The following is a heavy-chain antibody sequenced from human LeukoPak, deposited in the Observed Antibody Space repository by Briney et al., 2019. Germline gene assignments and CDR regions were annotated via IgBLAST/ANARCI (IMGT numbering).Heavy chain of an antibody. J-gene: IGHJ6*02. Sequence: GGSLRLSCAASGFTFSRYAMHWVRQAPGKGLEWVAVISYDGSNKYYADSVKGRFTISRDNSKNTLYLQMNSLRAEDTAVYYCARPSNYDSLDVWGQGTTVIVAS. V-gene: IGHV3-30-3*01. CDR1: GFTFSRYA. D-gene: IGHD3-3*01. CDR3: ARPSNYDSLDV. CDR2: ISYDGSNK.